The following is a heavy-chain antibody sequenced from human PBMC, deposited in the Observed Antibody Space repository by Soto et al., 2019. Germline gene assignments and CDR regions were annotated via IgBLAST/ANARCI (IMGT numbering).Heavy chain of an antibody. D-gene: IGHD3-3*01. Sequence: GESLKISCKGSGYSFTSYWIGWVRQMPGKGLEWMGIIYPGDSDTRYSPSFQGQVTISADKSISTAYLQWSSLKASDTAMYYCARLPARDYDFWSGYRPFDYWGQGTLVTVSS. CDR1: GYSFTSYW. CDR3: ARLPARDYDFWSGYRPFDY. J-gene: IGHJ4*02. CDR2: IYPGDSDT. V-gene: IGHV5-51*01.